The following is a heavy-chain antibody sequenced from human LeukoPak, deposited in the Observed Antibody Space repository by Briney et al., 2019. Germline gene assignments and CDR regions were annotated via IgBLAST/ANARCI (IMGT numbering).Heavy chain of an antibody. J-gene: IGHJ4*02. V-gene: IGHV3-7*01. CDR3: ARGGTSGYSSTRHFWGGNYYFDY. D-gene: IGHD2-2*01. Sequence: ETLSLTCTVSGGSISSSSYYWGWIRQPPGQGLEWVANINQDGSEKYYLDSAKGRFTISRDNARNSLYLQVNSLRAEDTAVYYCARGGTSGYSSTRHFWGGNYYFDYWGQGSLVTVSS. CDR2: INQDGSEK. CDR1: GGSISSSSYY.